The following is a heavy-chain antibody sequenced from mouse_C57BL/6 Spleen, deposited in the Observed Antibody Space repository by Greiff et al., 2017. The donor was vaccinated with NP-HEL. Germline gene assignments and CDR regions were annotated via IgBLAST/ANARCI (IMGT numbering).Heavy chain of an antibody. CDR2: ISSGGDYI. V-gene: IGHV5-9-1*02. J-gene: IGHJ1*03. CDR1: GFTFSSYA. Sequence: EVKLVESGEGLVKPGGSLKLSCAASGFTFSSYAMSWVRQTPEKRLEWVAYISSGGDYIYYADTVKGRFTISRDNARNTLYLQMSSPKSEDTAMYYCTRGEYWYFDVWGTGTTVTVSS. CDR3: TRGEYWYFDV.